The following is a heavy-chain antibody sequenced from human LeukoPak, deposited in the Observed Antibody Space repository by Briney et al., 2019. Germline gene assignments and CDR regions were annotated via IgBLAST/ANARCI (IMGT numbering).Heavy chain of an antibody. D-gene: IGHD2-2*01. J-gene: IGHJ6*02. CDR3: ARVRYCSSTSCYDYYYYGMDV. V-gene: IGHV1-69*04. CDR1: GGTFSSYA. Sequence: ASVKVSCKASGGTFSSYAISWVRQAPGQGLEWMGRIIPILGIANYAQKFQGRVTITADKSTSTAYMELSSLRSEDTAVYYCARVRYCSSTSCYDYYYYGMDVWGQGTTVTVPS. CDR2: IIPILGIA.